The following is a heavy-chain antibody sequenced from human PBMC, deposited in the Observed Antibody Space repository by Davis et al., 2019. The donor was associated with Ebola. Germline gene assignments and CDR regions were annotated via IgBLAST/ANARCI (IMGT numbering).Heavy chain of an antibody. CDR1: GDSMSSYY. CDR2: IYTTGSN. J-gene: IGHJ6*02. CDR3: ARGRVLYGMDV. V-gene: IGHV4-4*07. Sequence: SETLSLTCTVSGDSMSSYYWTWIRQPAGKALEWIGLIYTTGSNNYKPSLKSRVTMSVDTSKNQFSLRLTSVAAADTAVYFCARGRVLYGMDVWGPGTTVIVSS. D-gene: IGHD3-10*01.